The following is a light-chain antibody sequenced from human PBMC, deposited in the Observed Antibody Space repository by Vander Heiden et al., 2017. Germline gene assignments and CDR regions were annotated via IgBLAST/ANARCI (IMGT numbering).Light chain of an antibody. CDR1: MSDVVVYNY. CDR2: DIS. J-gene: IGLJ2*01. V-gene: IGLV2-14*03. Sequence: QSALTQPATVSGSPGQSITSSCTGTMSDVVVYNYLAWYQNHQGKAPKLLIYDISNRPSGVSNRFSGSKSGNTAARTISGLQAEDEADYYCSSYTSSSTVFGGGTKLTVL. CDR3: SSYTSSSTV.